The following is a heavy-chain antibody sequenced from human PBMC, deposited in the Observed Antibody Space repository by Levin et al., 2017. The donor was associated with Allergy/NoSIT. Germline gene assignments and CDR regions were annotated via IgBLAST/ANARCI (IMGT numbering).Heavy chain of an antibody. CDR1: GFTFSRYL. CDR2: INIDGSTT. D-gene: IGHD2/OR15-2a*01. J-gene: IGHJ5*02. CDR3: ARGLFETTYYSLGA. Sequence: PGGSLRLSCAASGFTFSRYLMHRVRQAPGKGLVWVSRINIDGSTTDYADSVKGRFTISRDSAKSTLYLQMSSLRAEDTAVYYCARGLFETTYYSLGAWGQGTLVTVSS. V-gene: IGHV3-74*01.